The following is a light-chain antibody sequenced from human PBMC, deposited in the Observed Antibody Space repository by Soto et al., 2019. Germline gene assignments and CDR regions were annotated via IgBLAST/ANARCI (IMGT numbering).Light chain of an antibody. V-gene: IGLV2-14*01. CDR1: SSDLGGYNY. J-gene: IGLJ1*01. CDR2: EVS. CDR3: SSYTASNTLGV. Sequence: QSALTQPASVSGSPGQSITISCTGTSSDLGGYNYVSWYQQHPGKAPKIIIYEVSTRPSGVSNRFSGSKSGNTASLTISGLQAEDEADYYCSSYTASNTLGVFGTGTKLTVL.